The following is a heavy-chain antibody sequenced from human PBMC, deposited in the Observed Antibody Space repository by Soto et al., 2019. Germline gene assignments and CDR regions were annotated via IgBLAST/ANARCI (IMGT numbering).Heavy chain of an antibody. Sequence: SETLSLTCTVSGGSISGYYWSWIRQPPGKGLEWIGYIYYSGSTGYNPSLRRRLTISEDTSKNQFSLRLTSVTAADTAVYYCAREDSRGYKFFDYWGQGTLVTVSS. J-gene: IGHJ4*02. CDR3: AREDSRGYKFFDY. V-gene: IGHV4-59*01. D-gene: IGHD3-22*01. CDR2: IYYSGST. CDR1: GGSISGYY.